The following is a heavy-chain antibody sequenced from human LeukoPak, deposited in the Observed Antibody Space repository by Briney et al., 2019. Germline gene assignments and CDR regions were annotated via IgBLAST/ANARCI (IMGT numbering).Heavy chain of an antibody. V-gene: IGHV1-2*02. J-gene: IGHJ5*02. CDR2: INPNSGGT. CDR3: ARDSGPSLEGAARPPLLFDP. D-gene: IGHD6-6*01. CDR1: GYTFTGYY. Sequence: ASVKVSCKASGYTFTGYYMHWMRQAPGQGLEWMGWINPNSGGTNYAQKFQGRVTMTRDTSISTAYMELSRLRSDDTAVYYCARDSGPSLEGAARPPLLFDPWGQGTLVTVSS.